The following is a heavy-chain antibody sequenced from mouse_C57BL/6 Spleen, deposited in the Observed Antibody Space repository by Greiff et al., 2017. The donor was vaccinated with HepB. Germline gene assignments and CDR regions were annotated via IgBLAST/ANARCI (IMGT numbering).Heavy chain of an antibody. CDR2: IYPGDGDT. D-gene: IGHD1-1*01. Sequence: VQLQQSGPELVKPGASVKISCKASGYAFSSSWMNWVKQRPGKGLEWIGRIYPGDGDTNYNGKFKGKATLTADKSSSTAYMQLSSLTSEDSAVYFCASGYYGTYYYAMDYWGQGTSVTVSS. CDR3: ASGYYGTYYYAMDY. CDR1: GYAFSSSW. V-gene: IGHV1-82*01. J-gene: IGHJ4*01.